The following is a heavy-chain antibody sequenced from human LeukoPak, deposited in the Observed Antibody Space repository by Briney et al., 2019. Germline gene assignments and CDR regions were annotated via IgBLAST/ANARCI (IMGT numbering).Heavy chain of an antibody. Sequence: PSETLSLTCTVSGGSFSGYYWSWIRQPPGKGLEWIGEINHSGSTNYNPSLKSRVTISVDTSKNQFSLKLSSVTAADTAVYYCARMVYCSGGSCYKTPVFDYWGQGTLVTVSS. J-gene: IGHJ4*02. CDR2: INHSGST. CDR3: ARMVYCSGGSCYKTPVFDY. D-gene: IGHD2-15*01. CDR1: GGSFSGYY. V-gene: IGHV4-34*01.